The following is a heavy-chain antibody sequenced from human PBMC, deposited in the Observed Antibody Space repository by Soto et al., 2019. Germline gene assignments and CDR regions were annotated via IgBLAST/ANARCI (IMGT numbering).Heavy chain of an antibody. D-gene: IGHD3-22*01. V-gene: IGHV4-30-4*01. CDR1: GGSISSGDYY. J-gene: IGHJ4*02. CDR3: ARVGSYDSSGNHYFDY. Sequence: SETLSLTCTVSGGSISSGDYYWSWIRQPPGKGLEWIGYIYYSGSTYYNPSLKSRVTISVDTSKNQFSLKLSSVTAADTAVYYCARVGSYDSSGNHYFDYWGQGTLVTVSS. CDR2: IYYSGST.